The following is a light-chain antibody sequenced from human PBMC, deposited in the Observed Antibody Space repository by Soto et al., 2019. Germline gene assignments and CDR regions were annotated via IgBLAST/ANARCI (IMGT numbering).Light chain of an antibody. CDR1: SSDVGGYNY. CDR3: SSYTSSSTLDV. J-gene: IGLJ1*01. V-gene: IGLV2-14*01. Sequence: QSALTQPASVSGSPGQSITISCTGTSSDVGGYNYVSWYQQHPGKAPKPMIYDVSIRPSGVSNRFSGSKSGNTASLTISGLQAEDEADYYCSSYTSSSTLDVFGTGTKV. CDR2: DVS.